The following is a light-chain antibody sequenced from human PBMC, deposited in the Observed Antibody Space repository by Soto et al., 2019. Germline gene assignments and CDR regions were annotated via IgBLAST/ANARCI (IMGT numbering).Light chain of an antibody. CDR3: QQYNDWPRT. V-gene: IGKV1-5*01. CDR1: QNIRSR. Sequence: DIQMTQSPSSLSASVGDRVTITCRASQNIRSRLAWFQQKPGKAPKLLIYDASSLESGVPQRFSGSGSGTEFSLTISSLQSVDSAVYYCQQYNDWPRTFGQGTKVDIK. J-gene: IGKJ1*01. CDR2: DAS.